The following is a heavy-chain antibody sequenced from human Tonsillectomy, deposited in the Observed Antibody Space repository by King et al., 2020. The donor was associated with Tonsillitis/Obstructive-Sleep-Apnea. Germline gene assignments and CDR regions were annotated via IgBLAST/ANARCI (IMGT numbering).Heavy chain of an antibody. Sequence: EVQLVESGGGSVQPGGSLRLSCAASGFTFTSYAMTWVRQAPGKGLEWVSSISDNHDGTHYADSVKGRFTISRDNSKNTLYLQMNSLRVDDTAVYYCAGGPAGADYYYMDVWGKGTTVTVSS. J-gene: IGHJ6*03. CDR2: ISDNHDGT. V-gene: IGHV3-23*04. CDR1: GFTFTSYA. CDR3: AGGPAGADYYYMDV. D-gene: IGHD6-19*01.